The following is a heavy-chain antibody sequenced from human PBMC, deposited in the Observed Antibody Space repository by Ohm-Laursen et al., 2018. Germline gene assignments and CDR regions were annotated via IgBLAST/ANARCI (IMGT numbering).Heavy chain of an antibody. V-gene: IGHV4-59*08. Sequence: GTLSLTCSVSGGSISSYYWTWIRQPPGKGLEWIGYIYYSGSTNYNPSLKSRVTISVDTSKNQFSLKLSSVTAADTAVYYCARLVPYYYGSGSYVDWFDPWGQGTLVTVSS. CDR1: GGSISSYY. D-gene: IGHD3-10*01. J-gene: IGHJ5*02. CDR2: IYYSGST. CDR3: ARLVPYYYGSGSYVDWFDP.